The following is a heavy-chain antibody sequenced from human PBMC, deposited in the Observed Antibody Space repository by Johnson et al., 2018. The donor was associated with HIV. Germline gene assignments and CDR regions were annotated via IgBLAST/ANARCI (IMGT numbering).Heavy chain of an antibody. CDR1: GFTFSSYG. CDR3: ARGGGGRYDSSASPQRAFDI. CDR2: IRYDGSNK. J-gene: IGHJ3*02. D-gene: IGHD3-22*01. Sequence: QVQLVESGGGVVQPGGSLRLSCAASGFTFSSYGMHWVRQAPGKGLEWVAFIRYDGSNKYYADSIKGRFTISRDNSKNTLYLQMARLRAEDTAVNYCARGGGGRYDSSASPQRAFDIWGQGTMVTVSS. V-gene: IGHV3-30*02.